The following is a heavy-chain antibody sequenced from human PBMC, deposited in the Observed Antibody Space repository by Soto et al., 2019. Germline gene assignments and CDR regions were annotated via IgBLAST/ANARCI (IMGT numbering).Heavy chain of an antibody. Sequence: QVQLVQSGAEVKKPGASVKVSCKTSGYSFTSYAIPWVRQAPGQALEWMGWINVGNGKSRYSQMFQGRVTITRGTSATTAYMELSSLRFEDTAVYYCARAGYSSTWESYCDQWGQGTLVTVSS. CDR1: GYSFTSYA. D-gene: IGHD6-13*01. V-gene: IGHV1-3*01. CDR2: INVGNGKS. J-gene: IGHJ4*02. CDR3: ARAGYSSTWESYCDQ.